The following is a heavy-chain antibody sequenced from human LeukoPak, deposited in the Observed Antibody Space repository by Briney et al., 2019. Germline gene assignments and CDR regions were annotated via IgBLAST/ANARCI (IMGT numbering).Heavy chain of an antibody. J-gene: IGHJ4*02. Sequence: PGGSLRLSCAASGFTVSSNYMSWVRQAPGKGLEWVSVIYSGGSTYYADSVKGRFTISRDNSKNTLYLQMNSLRAEDTAVYYCARASGSYYGGDLDYWGQGTLVTVSS. D-gene: IGHD1-26*01. CDR1: GFTVSSNY. CDR3: ARASGSYYGGDLDY. V-gene: IGHV3-53*01. CDR2: IYSGGST.